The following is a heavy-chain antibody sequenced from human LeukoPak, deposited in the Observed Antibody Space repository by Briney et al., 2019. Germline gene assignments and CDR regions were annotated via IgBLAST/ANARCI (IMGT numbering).Heavy chain of an antibody. D-gene: IGHD4-17*01. V-gene: IGHV1-2*02. CDR1: GYTFTGYY. CDR2: INPNSGGT. Sequence: ASVKVSCKASGYTFTGYYMHWVRQAPGQGLEWMGGINPNSGGTNYAQKFQGRVTMTRDTSISTAYMELSRLRSDDTAVYYCASSTQEATVTRYYYYYGMDVWGQGTTVTVSS. J-gene: IGHJ6*02. CDR3: ASSTQEATVTRYYYYYGMDV.